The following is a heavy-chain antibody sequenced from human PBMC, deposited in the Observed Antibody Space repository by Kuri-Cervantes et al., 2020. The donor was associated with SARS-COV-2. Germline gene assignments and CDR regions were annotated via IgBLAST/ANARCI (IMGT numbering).Heavy chain of an antibody. CDR3: ARGSGVLWWLVEY. CDR1: GFTFSSYS. D-gene: IGHD5-12*01. CDR2: ISSSSSYI. V-gene: IGHV3-21*01. Sequence: GGSLRLSCAASGFTFSSYSMNWVRQAPGKGLEWVSSISSSSSYIYYADSVKGRFTISRDNAKNSLYLQMNSLRAEDTAVYYCARGSGVLWWLVEYWGQGPLVTVSS. J-gene: IGHJ4*02.